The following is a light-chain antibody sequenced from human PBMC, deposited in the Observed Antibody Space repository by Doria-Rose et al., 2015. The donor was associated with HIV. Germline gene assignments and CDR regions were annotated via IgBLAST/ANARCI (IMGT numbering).Light chain of an antibody. J-gene: IGLJ3*02. Sequence: QSALIQPASVSGSPGQSITISCTGTSSDVGSYNLVSWYQQYPGKAPKLMIFEVSKRPSGISNRFSGSKSGNTASLTISGLQAEDEADYYCYSYVGSSTVVFGGRTKLTVL. CDR1: SSDVGSYNL. CDR2: EVS. V-gene: IGLV2-23*02. CDR3: YSYVGSSTVV.